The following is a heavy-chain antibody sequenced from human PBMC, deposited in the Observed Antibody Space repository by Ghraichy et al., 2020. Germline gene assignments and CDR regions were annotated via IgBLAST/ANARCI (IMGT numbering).Heavy chain of an antibody. CDR3: ARHDVWGIFYYHYGMDV. CDR1: GFTFKNYA. J-gene: IGHJ6*02. Sequence: GGSLRLSCAASGFTFKNYALSWVRQAPGKGPEWLSGISPDGTKKNYAASAQGRFTISRDNSGRTLYLQMNRLRADDTAVYFCARHDVWGIFYYHYGMDVWGQGTAVTVSS. V-gene: IGHV3-23*01. D-gene: IGHD3-3*02. CDR2: ISPDGTKK.